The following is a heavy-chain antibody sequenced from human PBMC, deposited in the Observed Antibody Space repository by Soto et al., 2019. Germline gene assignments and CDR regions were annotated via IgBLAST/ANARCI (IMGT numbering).Heavy chain of an antibody. CDR3: ARRYGYAFDI. V-gene: IGHV4-59*01. D-gene: IGHD4-17*01. CDR2: IYYSGST. J-gene: IGHJ3*02. Sequence: PSETLSLTCTVSGVSISTYYWSWIRQPPGKGLEWIGYIYYSGSTDYNPSLKSRVTISVDTSKNQFSPKLSSVTAADTAVYYCARRYGYAFDIWGQGTMVTV. CDR1: GVSISTYY.